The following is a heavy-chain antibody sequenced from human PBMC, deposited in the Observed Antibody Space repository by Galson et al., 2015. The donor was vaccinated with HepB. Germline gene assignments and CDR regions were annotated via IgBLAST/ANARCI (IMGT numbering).Heavy chain of an antibody. J-gene: IGHJ4*02. CDR2: VSSDESNK. V-gene: IGHV3-30*04. CDR3: AGTVYFDY. CDR1: GFTFSAYA. Sequence: SLRLSCAASGFTFSAYAVHWVRQAPGKGLVWVALVSSDESNKDYADSVRGRFTISRDNSRNTVYLQMNSLRAEDTAVYYCAGTVYFDYWGQGTLVTVSS.